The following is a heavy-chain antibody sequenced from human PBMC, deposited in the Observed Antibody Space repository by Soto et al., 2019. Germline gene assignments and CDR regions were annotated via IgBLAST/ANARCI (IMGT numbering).Heavy chain of an antibody. CDR1: GFTFSSYG. V-gene: IGHV3-30*18. CDR3: AKVGYYYDSSGPLGY. J-gene: IGHJ4*02. D-gene: IGHD3-22*01. Sequence: GGSLRLSCAASGFTFSSYGMHWVRQAPGKGLESVAVISYDGSNKYYADSVKGRFTISRDNSKNTLYLQMNSLRAEDTAVYYCAKVGYYYDSSGPLGYWGQGTLVTGSS. CDR2: ISYDGSNK.